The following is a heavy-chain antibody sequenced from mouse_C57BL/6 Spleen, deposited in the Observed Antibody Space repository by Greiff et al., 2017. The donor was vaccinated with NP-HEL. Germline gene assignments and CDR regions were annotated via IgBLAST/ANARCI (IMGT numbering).Heavy chain of an antibody. CDR3: ARERSHYGSSYAMDY. CDR1: GFTFSDYY. V-gene: IGHV5-16*01. J-gene: IGHJ4*01. D-gene: IGHD1-1*01. CDR2: INYDGSST. Sequence: EVKVEESEGGLVQPGSSMKLSCTASGFTFSDYYMAWVRQVPEKGLEWVANINYDGSSTYYLDSLKSRFIISRNNAKNIIYLQMRSLKSEYKATYYCARERSHYGSSYAMDYWGQGTSVTVSS.